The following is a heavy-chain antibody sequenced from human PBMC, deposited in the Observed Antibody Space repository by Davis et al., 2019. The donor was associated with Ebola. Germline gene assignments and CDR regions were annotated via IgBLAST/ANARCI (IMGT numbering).Heavy chain of an antibody. CDR3: ARGPSIRGFDY. CDR1: GGSISSGDYY. D-gene: IGHD3-10*01. Sequence: SETLSLTCTVSGGSISSGDYYWSWIRQPPGKGLEWIGEINHSGSTNYNPSLKSRVTISVDTSKNQFSLKLSSVTAADTAVYYCARGPSIRGFDYWGQGTLVTDSS. V-gene: IGHV4-39*07. J-gene: IGHJ4*02. CDR2: INHSGST.